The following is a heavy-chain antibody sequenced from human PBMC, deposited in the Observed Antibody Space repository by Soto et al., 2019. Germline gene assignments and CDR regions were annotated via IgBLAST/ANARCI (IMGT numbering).Heavy chain of an antibody. Sequence: GASVKVSCQSSGGSFGNSPINRVRQNPGQGLEWLGGFIPVYRTLNYAQKFQGRVTITADESTGTAYMTLSSLASDDTAVYYCATGVIWIGYFTVDSWGQGTRVTVSS. J-gene: IGHJ4*02. D-gene: IGHD3-3*01. CDR1: GGSFGNSP. CDR3: ATGVIWIGYFTVDS. V-gene: IGHV1-69*13. CDR2: FIPVYRTL.